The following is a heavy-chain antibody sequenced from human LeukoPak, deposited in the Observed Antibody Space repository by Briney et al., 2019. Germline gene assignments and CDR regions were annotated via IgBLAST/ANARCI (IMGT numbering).Heavy chain of an antibody. CDR1: GGSFSGYY. V-gene: IGHV4-34*01. D-gene: IGHD6-13*01. CDR2: INHSGST. CDR3: ARGPAAAGPSDY. Sequence: PSETLSLICAVYGGSFSGYYWSWIRQPPGKGLEWIGEINHSGSTNYNPSLKSRVTISVDTSKNQFSLKLSSVTAADTAVYYCARGPAAAGPSDYWGQGTLVTVSS. J-gene: IGHJ4*02.